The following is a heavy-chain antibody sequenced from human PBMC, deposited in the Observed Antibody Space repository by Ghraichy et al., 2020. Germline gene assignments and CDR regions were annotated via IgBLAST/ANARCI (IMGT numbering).Heavy chain of an antibody. J-gene: IGHJ4*02. CDR2: ISGSGGST. D-gene: IGHD6-19*01. V-gene: IGHV3-23*01. Sequence: GESQNISCAASGFTFSSYAMSWVRQAPGKGLEWVSAISGSGGSTYYADSVKGRFTISRDNSKNTLYLQMNSLRAEDTAVYYCAKAYEWLDEFFDYWGQGTLVTVSS. CDR3: AKAYEWLDEFFDY. CDR1: GFTFSSYA.